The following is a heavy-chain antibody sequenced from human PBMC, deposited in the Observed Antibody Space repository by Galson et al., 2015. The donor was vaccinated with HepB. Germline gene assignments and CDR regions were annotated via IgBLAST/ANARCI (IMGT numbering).Heavy chain of an antibody. CDR2: IYYNGTT. J-gene: IGHJ4*02. V-gene: IGHV4-59*08. CDR3: ARHGEYCTGGNCYMSGNDY. D-gene: IGHD2-15*01. CDR1: GGAISTYY. Sequence: SLTCTVSGGAISTYYWSWIRQSPGKGLEWIGYIYYNGTTSYKPSLENRVTISVDTSKNQFSLKVRSVTAADTAKYFCARHGEYCTGGNCYMSGNDYWGQGTLVTVAS.